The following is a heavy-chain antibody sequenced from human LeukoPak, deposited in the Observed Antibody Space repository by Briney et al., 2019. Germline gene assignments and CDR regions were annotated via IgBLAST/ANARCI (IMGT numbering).Heavy chain of an antibody. J-gene: IGHJ4*02. D-gene: IGHD6-19*01. Sequence: GGSLRLSCAASGFSFSSYWMSWVRQAPGKGLEWVANINQDGSEKYYVDSVKGRFTISRDNAKNSLYLQMNSLRAEDTAVYYCARGTSPQIAVTYYFDYWGQGALVTVSS. CDR3: ARGTSPQIAVTYYFDY. V-gene: IGHV3-7*01. CDR1: GFSFSSYW. CDR2: INQDGSEK.